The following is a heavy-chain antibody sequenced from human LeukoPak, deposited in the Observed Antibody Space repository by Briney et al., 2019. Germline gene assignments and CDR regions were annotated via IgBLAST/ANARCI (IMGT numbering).Heavy chain of an antibody. J-gene: IGHJ4*02. Sequence: SETLSLTCTVSGGSISSGNYYWGWIRQPAGKGLEWIGRIYTSGSTNYNPSLKSRVTISVDTSKNQFSLKLSSVTAADTAVYYCARGAVVTPPFGWSDYWGQGTLVTVSS. V-gene: IGHV4-61*02. CDR3: ARGAVVTPPFGWSDY. D-gene: IGHD4-23*01. CDR2: IYTSGST. CDR1: GGSISSGNYY.